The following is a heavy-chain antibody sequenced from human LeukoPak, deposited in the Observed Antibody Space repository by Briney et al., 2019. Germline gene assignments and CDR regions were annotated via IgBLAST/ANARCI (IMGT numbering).Heavy chain of an antibody. J-gene: IGHJ6*03. CDR3: ARVTEYYGSGRRHNYYSYYMDV. CDR1: GFTFSDYY. D-gene: IGHD3-10*01. Sequence: PGGSLRLSCAASGFTFSDYYMSWIRQAPGKGLEWVSYISSSGSTIYYADSVKGRFTISRDNSKSTLYIQMNSLRAEDTAVYYCARVTEYYGSGRRHNYYSYYMDVWGKGTTVTISS. CDR2: ISSSGSTI. V-gene: IGHV3-11*01.